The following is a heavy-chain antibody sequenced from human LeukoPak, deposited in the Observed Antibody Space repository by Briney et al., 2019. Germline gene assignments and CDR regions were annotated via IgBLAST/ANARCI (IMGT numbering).Heavy chain of an antibody. Sequence: HPGGSLRLSCAASGFNFNGYVLHWVRQAPGKGLEWVGLTSFDGSLTYADSVKGRFSISRDSSKNTLYLQMNSLRTEDTAVYYCAREGYSSGRAAALDHWGQGTLVTVSS. CDR3: AREGYSSGRAAALDH. CDR1: GFNFNGYV. D-gene: IGHD3-22*01. V-gene: IGHV3-30*03. J-gene: IGHJ4*02. CDR2: TSFDGSLT.